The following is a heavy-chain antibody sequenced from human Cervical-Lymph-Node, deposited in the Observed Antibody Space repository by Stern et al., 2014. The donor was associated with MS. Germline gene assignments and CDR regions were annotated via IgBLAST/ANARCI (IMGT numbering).Heavy chain of an antibody. D-gene: IGHD1-26*01. J-gene: IGHJ4*02. V-gene: IGHV5-51*03. CDR3: ARGAPPEN. CDR2: IYPRDSNP. CDR1: GYSFTNYW. Sequence: VQLVQSGAEVKKPGESLKISCKTAGYSFTNYWIGWVRQMPGQGLDELVIIYPRDSNPSYSPPFHGQVFISADKSIGTAYLQWRSLKASDSGIYYCARGAPPENWGQGTLVTVSS.